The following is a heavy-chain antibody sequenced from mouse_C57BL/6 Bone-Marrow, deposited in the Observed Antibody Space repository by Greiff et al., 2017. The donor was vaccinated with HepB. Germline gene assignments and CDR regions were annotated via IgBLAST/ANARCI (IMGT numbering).Heavy chain of an antibody. D-gene: IGHD2-4*01. V-gene: IGHV2-2*01. Sequence: QVQLKQSGPGLVQPSQSLSITCTVSGFSLTSYGVHWVRQSPGKGLEWLGVIWSGGSTDYNAAFISRLIISKDNSKSQVFFKMNSLQADDTAIYYCARNDYDKKCAYWGKGTLVTVSA. CDR2: IWSGGST. CDR3: ARNDYDKKCAY. J-gene: IGHJ3*01. CDR1: GFSLTSYG.